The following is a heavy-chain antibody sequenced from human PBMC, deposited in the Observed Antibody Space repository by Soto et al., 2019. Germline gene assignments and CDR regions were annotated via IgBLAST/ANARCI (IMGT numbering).Heavy chain of an antibody. CDR2: INPNSGGT. CDR1: GYTFTGYY. Sequence: EASVKVSCKASGYTFTGYYMHWVRQAPGQGLEWMGWINPNSGGTNYAQKFQGWVTMTRDTSISTAYMELSRLRSDDTAVYYCARERRTKHNWFDPWGQGTLVTVSS. D-gene: IGHD1-1*01. J-gene: IGHJ5*02. CDR3: ARERRTKHNWFDP. V-gene: IGHV1-2*04.